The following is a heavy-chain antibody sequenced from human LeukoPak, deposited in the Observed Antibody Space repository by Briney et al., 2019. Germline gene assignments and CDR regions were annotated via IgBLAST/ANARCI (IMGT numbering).Heavy chain of an antibody. CDR1: GGSISSGDYY. Sequence: PSETLSLTCTVSGGSISSGDYYWSWIRQPPGKGLEWIGEINHSGSTNYNPSLKSRVTISVDTSKNQFSLKLSSVTAADTAVYYCARGPRWGLPNGYHYSGMDVWGQGTTVTVSS. V-gene: IGHV4-39*07. CDR3: ARGPRWGLPNGYHYSGMDV. J-gene: IGHJ6*02. D-gene: IGHD1-26*01. CDR2: INHSGST.